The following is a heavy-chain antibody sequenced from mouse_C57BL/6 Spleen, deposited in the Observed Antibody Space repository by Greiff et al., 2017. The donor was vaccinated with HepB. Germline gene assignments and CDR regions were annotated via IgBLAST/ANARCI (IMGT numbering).Heavy chain of an antibody. CDR3: AREGDGYYEAWFAY. CDR2: IDPSDSET. J-gene: IGHJ3*01. CDR1: GYTFTSYW. V-gene: IGHV1-52*01. Sequence: QVQLQQSGAELVRPGSSVKLSCKASGYTFTSYWMHWVKQRPIQGLEWIGNIDPSDSETHYNQKFKDKAKLTVDKSSSTAYMQLSSLTSEDSAVYYCAREGDGYYEAWFAYWGQGTLVTVSA. D-gene: IGHD2-3*01.